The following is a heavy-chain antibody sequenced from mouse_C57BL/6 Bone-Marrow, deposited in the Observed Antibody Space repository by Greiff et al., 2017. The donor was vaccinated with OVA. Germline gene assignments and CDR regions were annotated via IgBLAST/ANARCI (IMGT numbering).Heavy chain of an antibody. CDR1: GFSLSTSGMG. Sequence: QVTLKVSGPGILQSSQTLSLTCSFSGFSLSTSGMGVSWIRQPSGKGLEWLAHIYWDADKSYNTSLTRRLTISKETSRNQVCLKITSVDTAYTATYYCARSITTVVADFDYWGQGTTLTVSS. CDR2: IYWDADK. CDR3: ARSITTVVADFDY. D-gene: IGHD1-1*01. V-gene: IGHV8-12*01. J-gene: IGHJ2*01.